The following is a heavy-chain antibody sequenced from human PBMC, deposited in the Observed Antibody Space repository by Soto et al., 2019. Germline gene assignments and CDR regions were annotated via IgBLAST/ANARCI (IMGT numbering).Heavy chain of an antibody. D-gene: IGHD1-1*01. CDR1: GFTFSSYA. Sequence: GGSLRLSCAASGFTFSSYAMHWVRQAPGKGLEWVPAISSSGGSIYYADSVKGRFTISRDNAKNSLYLQMNSLRAEDTAVYYCARVERDYYAMDVWGQGTTVTVSS. CDR3: ARVERDYYAMDV. CDR2: ISSSGGSI. V-gene: IGHV3-21*01. J-gene: IGHJ6*02.